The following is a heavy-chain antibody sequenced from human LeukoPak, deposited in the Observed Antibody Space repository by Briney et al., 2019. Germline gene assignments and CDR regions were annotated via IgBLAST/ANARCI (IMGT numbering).Heavy chain of an antibody. V-gene: IGHV4-34*01. CDR2: ISHSGIT. CDR1: GESFSGYY. J-gene: IGHJ4*02. D-gene: IGHD3-22*01. Sequence: SETLSLTCGVQGESFSGYYWSWIRQPPGKGLEWIGEISHSGITNYSPSLQSRVTISVDTSKNQFSLKLTSVTAADTAVYYCARGTYYYESGGPYYWGQGSLVTVSS. CDR3: ARGTYYYESGGPYY.